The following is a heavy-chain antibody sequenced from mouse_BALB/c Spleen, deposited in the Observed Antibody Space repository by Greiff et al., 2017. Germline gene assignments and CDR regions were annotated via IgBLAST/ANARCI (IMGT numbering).Heavy chain of an antibody. D-gene: IGHD2-12*01. V-gene: IGHV2-6-7*01. CDR1: GFSLTGYG. Sequence: QVQLKESGPGLVAPSQSLSITCTVSGFSLTGYGVNWVRQPPGKGLEWLGMIWGDGSTDYNSALKSRLSISKDNSKSQVFLKMNSLQTDDTARYYCARDFGYHSYWYFDVWGAGTTVTVSS. J-gene: IGHJ1*01. CDR3: ARDFGYHSYWYFDV. CDR2: IWGDGST.